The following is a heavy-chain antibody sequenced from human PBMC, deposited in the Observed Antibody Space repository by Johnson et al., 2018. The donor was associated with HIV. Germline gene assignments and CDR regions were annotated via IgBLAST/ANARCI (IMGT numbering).Heavy chain of an antibody. CDR2: IYRGGAT. CDR3: AIGRGEFPRHAFDI. D-gene: IGHD3-10*01. J-gene: IGHJ3*02. CDR1: GFSVSASY. V-gene: IGHV3-66*01. Sequence: VQLVESGGGVVQPGGSLRLSCAASGFSVSASYMSWLRQAPGKALEWVSVIYRGGATYYAASVQGRFTISRDNSRNTLFLHMNSLRADDTAVYYCAIGRGEFPRHAFDIWGQGTVVTVSS.